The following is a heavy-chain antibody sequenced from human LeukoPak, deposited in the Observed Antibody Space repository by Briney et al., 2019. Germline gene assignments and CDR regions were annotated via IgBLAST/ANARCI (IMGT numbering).Heavy chain of an antibody. CDR3: ARVLDYYDSSGYFDY. V-gene: IGHV1-18*01. D-gene: IGHD3-22*01. Sequence: GESLQISCKGSGYTFTSYGISWVRQAPGQGLEWMGWISAYNGNTNYAQKLQGRVTMTTDTSTSTAYMELRSLRSDDTAVYYCARVLDYYDSSGYFDYWGQGTLVTVSS. CDR2: ISAYNGNT. CDR1: GYTFTSYG. J-gene: IGHJ4*02.